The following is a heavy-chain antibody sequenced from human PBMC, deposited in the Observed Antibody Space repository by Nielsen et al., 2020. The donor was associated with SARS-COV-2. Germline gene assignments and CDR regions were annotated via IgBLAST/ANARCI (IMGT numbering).Heavy chain of an antibody. CDR1: GGSISSGDYY. CDR2: IYYSGGT. V-gene: IGHV4-30-4*01. D-gene: IGHD2-2*01. J-gene: IGHJ4*02. Sequence: SETLSLTCTVSGGSISSGDYYWSWIRQPPGKGLEWIGYIYYSGGTYYNPSLKSRVTISVDTSKNQFSLKLSSVTAADTAVYYCARVRPTDKYCSSTSCSNYFDYWGQGTLVTVSS. CDR3: ARVRPTDKYCSSTSCSNYFDY.